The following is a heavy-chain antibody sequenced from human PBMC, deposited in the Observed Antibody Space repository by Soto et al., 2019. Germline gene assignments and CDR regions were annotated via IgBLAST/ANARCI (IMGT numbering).Heavy chain of an antibody. CDR2: IIPIFDTA. V-gene: IGHV1-69*13. CDR1: GGTFSSYA. Sequence: GSGVKVSCKSSGGTFSSYAFSWVRQAPGQGREWMGGIIPIFDTADYAQKFQGRVTITADESTNTAYMELSSLRSEDTAVYYCAGHTSGVPGYYYGMDVWGQGTTVTVSS. D-gene: IGHD3-22*01. J-gene: IGHJ6*02. CDR3: AGHTSGVPGYYYGMDV.